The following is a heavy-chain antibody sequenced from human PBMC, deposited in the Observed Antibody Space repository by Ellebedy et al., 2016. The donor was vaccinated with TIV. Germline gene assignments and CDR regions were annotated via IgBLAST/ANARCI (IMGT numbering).Heavy chain of an antibody. D-gene: IGHD6-6*01. J-gene: IGHJ5*02. V-gene: IGHV1-69*04. Sequence: AASVKASCKASGGIFSNEPINWVRQAPGQGLEWMGRIIPMVGLPNYAQRLKDRVTITADKSTSTAYMELSSLRSEDTAVYYWAGGPDNSSSRRVWFDPWGQGTLVTVSS. CDR3: AGGPDNSSSRRVWFDP. CDR2: IIPMVGLP. CDR1: GGIFSNEP.